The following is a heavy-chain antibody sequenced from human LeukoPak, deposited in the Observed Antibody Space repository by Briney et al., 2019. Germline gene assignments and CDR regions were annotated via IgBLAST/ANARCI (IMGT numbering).Heavy chain of an antibody. J-gene: IGHJ5*02. D-gene: IGHD3-3*01. CDR2: IYYSGST. CDR1: GGSISTYY. CDR3: ARDRRVTIFGVVTHRWFDP. V-gene: IGHV4-59*12. Sequence: SETLSLTCTVSGGSISTYYGNWIRQAPGKGLEWIGYIYYSGSTNYNPSLKSRVAMSVDTSRNQFSLKLSSVTAADTAVYHCARDRRVTIFGVVTHRWFDPWGQGTLVTVSS.